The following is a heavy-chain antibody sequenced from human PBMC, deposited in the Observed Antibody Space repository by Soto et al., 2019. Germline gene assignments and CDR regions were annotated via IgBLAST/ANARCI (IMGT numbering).Heavy chain of an antibody. CDR2: IDPNSGAT. J-gene: IGHJ4*02. CDR1: GYTFIGNY. CDR3: ARDFVSTIGDFDY. Sequence: QVHLVQSGAEVRNPGASVKVSCKASGYTFIGNYVHWVRQAPGQGLEWVGWIDPNSGATNSAQKVQGRVTMTRDTSIMTTYRELSRLRSDDTAVYYCARDFVSTIGDFDYWGQGTLVTVSS. D-gene: IGHD3-16*01. V-gene: IGHV1-2*02.